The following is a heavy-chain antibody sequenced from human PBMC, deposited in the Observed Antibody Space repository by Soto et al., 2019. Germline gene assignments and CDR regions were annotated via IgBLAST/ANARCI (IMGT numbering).Heavy chain of an antibody. Sequence: EVRVVESGGGLVQPGGSLRLSCAASGFTFSSYDMHWVRQATGKGLEWVSAIGTAGDTYYPGSVKGRFTISRENAKNSLYLQMNSLRAGDTAVYYCARAGGYDTTLYGMDVWGQGTTVTVSS. D-gene: IGHD5-12*01. J-gene: IGHJ6*02. CDR1: GFTFSSYD. CDR2: IGTAGDT. V-gene: IGHV3-13*01. CDR3: ARAGGYDTTLYGMDV.